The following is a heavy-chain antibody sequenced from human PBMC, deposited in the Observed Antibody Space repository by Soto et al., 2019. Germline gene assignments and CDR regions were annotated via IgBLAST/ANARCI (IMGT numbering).Heavy chain of an antibody. Sequence: QVQLVQSGAEVKKPGASVKVSCKASGYTFTGYHMHWVRQAPGQGLEWMGWINPNSGGTNYAQKFQGWVTMTRDTSTSTAYMELSRLTSDDTAVYYCATQRDYGDYGAFDYWGQGTLVTVSS. J-gene: IGHJ4*02. CDR2: INPNSGGT. CDR1: GYTFTGYH. CDR3: ATQRDYGDYGAFDY. D-gene: IGHD4-17*01. V-gene: IGHV1-2*04.